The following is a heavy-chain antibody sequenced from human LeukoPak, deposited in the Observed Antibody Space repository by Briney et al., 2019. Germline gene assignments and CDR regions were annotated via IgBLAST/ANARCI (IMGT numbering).Heavy chain of an antibody. CDR2: IIPIFGTA. J-gene: IGHJ6*04. Sequence: ASVKVSCKASGGTFSSYAISWVRQAPGQGLEWMGGIIPIFGTANYAQKFQGRVTITADESTSTAYMELSSLRSVDTAVYYCARGRGYYGSGSHLYGMDVWGKGTTVTVSS. CDR1: GGTFSSYA. CDR3: ARGRGYYGSGSHLYGMDV. D-gene: IGHD3-10*01. V-gene: IGHV1-69*13.